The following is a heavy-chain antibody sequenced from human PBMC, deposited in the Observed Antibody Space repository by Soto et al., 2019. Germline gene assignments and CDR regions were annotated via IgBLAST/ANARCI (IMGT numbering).Heavy chain of an antibody. CDR2: ISSSSSYI. CDR1: GFTFSSYS. V-gene: IGHV3-21*01. J-gene: IGHJ6*02. Sequence: EVQLVESGGGLVKPGVSLRLSCAASGFTFSSYSMNWVRQAPGKGLELVASISSSSSYIYYADSVKGRFTISRDNANHSLYLQMNSLRAEDTAVYYFARDQDGDGYNSDYYGMDVWGQGTTVTVSS. D-gene: IGHD5-12*01. CDR3: ARDQDGDGYNSDYYGMDV.